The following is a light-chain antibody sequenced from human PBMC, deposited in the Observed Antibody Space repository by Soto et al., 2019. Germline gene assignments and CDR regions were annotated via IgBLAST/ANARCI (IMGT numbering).Light chain of an antibody. CDR3: SSYTSSSTQV. CDR1: SSDVGGYNY. CDR2: DAS. Sequence: QSALTQPASVSGSPGQSITISCTGTSSDVGGYNYVSWYQQYPGKAPKVMIHDASNRPSGVSNRFSGSKSGNTASLTISGLQAEDEADYYCSSYTSSSTQVFGSGTKLTVL. V-gene: IGLV2-14*01. J-gene: IGLJ1*01.